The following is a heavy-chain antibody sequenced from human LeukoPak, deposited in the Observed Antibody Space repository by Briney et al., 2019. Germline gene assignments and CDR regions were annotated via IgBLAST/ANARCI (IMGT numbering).Heavy chain of an antibody. CDR3: AKDKAGTIVWYGRWAIGLFDY. Sequence: PGGALRLSCAASGFNFDADAMHWVRQAPGEGLQWISLISAVGGSTYYADSVKGRFTISRDNSRNSLYLQMSSLTTEDTAFYYCAKDKAGTIVWYGRWAIGLFDYWGQGTLLTVSS. CDR2: ISAVGGST. CDR1: GFNFDADA. J-gene: IGHJ4*02. V-gene: IGHV3-43*02. D-gene: IGHD6-13*01.